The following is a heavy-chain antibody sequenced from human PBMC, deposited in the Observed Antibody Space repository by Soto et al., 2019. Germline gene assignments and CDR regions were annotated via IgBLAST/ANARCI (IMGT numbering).Heavy chain of an antibody. CDR3: ARRGGIVVVPAAMLRYRSAFDI. CDR2: IYYSGST. J-gene: IGHJ3*02. D-gene: IGHD2-2*01. Sequence: QLQLQESGPGLVKPSETLSLTCTVSGGSISSSSYYWGWIRQPPGKGLEWIGSIYYSGSTYYNPSLKSRVTISVDTSKNQFSLKLSSVTAADTAVYYCARRGGIVVVPAAMLRYRSAFDIWGQGTMVTVSS. CDR1: GGSISSSSYY. V-gene: IGHV4-39*01.